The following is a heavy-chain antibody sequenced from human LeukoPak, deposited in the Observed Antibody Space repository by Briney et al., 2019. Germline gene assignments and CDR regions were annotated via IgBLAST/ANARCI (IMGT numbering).Heavy chain of an antibody. V-gene: IGHV3-23*01. J-gene: IGHJ5*02. Sequence: GGSLRLSCAASGFTFSSYAMSWVRQAPGKGLEWVSAISGSGGSTYYADSVKGRFTISRDNSKNTLYLQMNSLRAEDTAVYYCAKDRDLVTIFGVVIIFGWFDPWGQGTLVTVSS. CDR2: ISGSGGST. CDR1: GFTFSSYA. CDR3: AKDRDLVTIFGVVIIFGWFDP. D-gene: IGHD3-3*01.